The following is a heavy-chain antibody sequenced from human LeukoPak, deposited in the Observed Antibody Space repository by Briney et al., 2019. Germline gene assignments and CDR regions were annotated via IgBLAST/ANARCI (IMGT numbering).Heavy chain of an antibody. CDR1: GYTFTGYY. Sequence: ASVKVSCKASGYTFTGYYMHWVRQAPGQGLEWMGWINPNSGGTNYAQKFQGRATMTGDPSISTAYVELSRLRSDDTAVYYCSTVGPVWFGELFAWGQGTLVTVSS. D-gene: IGHD3-10*01. J-gene: IGHJ5*02. CDR2: INPNSGGT. CDR3: STVGPVWFGELFA. V-gene: IGHV1-2*02.